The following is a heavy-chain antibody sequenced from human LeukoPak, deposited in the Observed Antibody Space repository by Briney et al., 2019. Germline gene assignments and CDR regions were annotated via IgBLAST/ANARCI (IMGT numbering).Heavy chain of an antibody. V-gene: IGHV3-7*01. CDR3: ARGGSGYSYGYDY. Sequence: GGSLRLSCVASGFTSSEYWMTWVRHAPGKGLEWVANIKQDGTEKHYVDSVKGRFTISRDNAKNSLYLQMNSLRAEDTAVYYCARGGSGYSYGYDYWGQGTLVTVSS. CDR1: GFTSSEYW. CDR2: IKQDGTEK. D-gene: IGHD5-18*01. J-gene: IGHJ4*02.